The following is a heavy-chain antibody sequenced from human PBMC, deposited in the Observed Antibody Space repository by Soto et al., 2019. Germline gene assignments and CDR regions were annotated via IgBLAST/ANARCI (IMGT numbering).Heavy chain of an antibody. CDR3: AREVSSSFYYYYYGMDV. CDR2: ISAYNGNT. V-gene: IGHV1-18*01. D-gene: IGHD6-6*01. Sequence: ASVKVSCKASGYTFTTYDISWVRQAPGQGLEWMGWISAYNGNTNYAQKLQGRVTMTTDTSTSTAYMELRSLRSDDTAVYYCAREVSSSFYYYYYGMDVWGQGTTVTVSS. J-gene: IGHJ6*02. CDR1: GYTFTTYD.